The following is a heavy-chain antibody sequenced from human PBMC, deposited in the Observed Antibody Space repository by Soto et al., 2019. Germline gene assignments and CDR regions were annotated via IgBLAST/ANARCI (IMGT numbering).Heavy chain of an antibody. V-gene: IGHV4-39*01. CDR1: GGSISSSNYY. CDR3: ARHSASSWSYYYYMDV. CDR2: IYYSGST. Sequence: SETLSLTCTVSGGSISSSNYYWGWIRQPPGKGLEWIGSIYYSGSTYYNPSLKSRVTISVDTSKNQFSLKLSSVIAADTAVYYCARHSASSWSYYYYMDVWGKATTVTVSS. D-gene: IGHD3-3*01. J-gene: IGHJ6*03.